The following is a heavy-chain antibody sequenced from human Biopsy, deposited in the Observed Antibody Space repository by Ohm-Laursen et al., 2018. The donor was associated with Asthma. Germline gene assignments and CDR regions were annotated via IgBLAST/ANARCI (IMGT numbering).Heavy chain of an antibody. Sequence: SETLSLTCIVSGDAMSTSGSYWGWIRQSPGKGLEWIGSIYYSGRTYYNPSLESRVPISADTSKNHFSLKVPSVTAADTAVYYCARHWDWGSFFDYWGQGTPVTVSS. V-gene: IGHV4-39*01. CDR3: ARHWDWGSFFDY. J-gene: IGHJ4*02. CDR1: GDAMSTSGSY. CDR2: IYYSGRT. D-gene: IGHD7-27*01.